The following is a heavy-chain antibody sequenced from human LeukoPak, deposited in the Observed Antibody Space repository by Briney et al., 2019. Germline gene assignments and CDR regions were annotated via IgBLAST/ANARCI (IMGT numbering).Heavy chain of an antibody. Sequence: GRSLRLSRAASGFTLTTFAMDGVRQAPGKGLERVAVILSNGVKKYYADSVKGRFTVSRDNSKNTLDLQMDSLRAEDTAVYYWVRTIAVTGPVALNIWGQGTMVAVS. D-gene: IGHD6-19*01. CDR1: GFTLTTFA. V-gene: IGHV3-30-3*01. J-gene: IGHJ3*02. CDR3: VRTIAVTGPVALNI. CDR2: ILSNGVKK.